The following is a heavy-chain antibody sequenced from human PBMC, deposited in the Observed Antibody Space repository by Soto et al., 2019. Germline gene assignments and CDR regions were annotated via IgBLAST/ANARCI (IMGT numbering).Heavy chain of an antibody. J-gene: IGHJ4*02. CDR2: ISGSGGST. CDR3: AKNLPTTVVTPPLFDY. D-gene: IGHD4-17*01. Sequence: GGSLRLSCAASGFTFISYAMSWFRQAPGKGLEWVSAISGSGGSTYYADSVKGRFTISRDNSKNTLYLQMNSLRAEDTAVYYCAKNLPTTVVTPPLFDYWGQGTLVTVSS. CDR1: GFTFISYA. V-gene: IGHV3-23*01.